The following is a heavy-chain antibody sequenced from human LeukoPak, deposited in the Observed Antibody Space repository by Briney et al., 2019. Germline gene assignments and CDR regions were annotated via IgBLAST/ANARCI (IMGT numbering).Heavy chain of an antibody. CDR1: GFTFSDYY. J-gene: IGHJ4*02. V-gene: IGHV3-11*03. CDR3: ARTRGYSYGIDY. CDR2: ISGSSSYT. Sequence: PGGSLRLSCSASGFTFSDYYMSWIRQAPGKGLECVSYISGSSSYTNYAESVKGRFTISRDNAKNSLYLQMNSLRAEDTAVYYCARTRGYSYGIDYWGQGTLVTVSS. D-gene: IGHD5-18*01.